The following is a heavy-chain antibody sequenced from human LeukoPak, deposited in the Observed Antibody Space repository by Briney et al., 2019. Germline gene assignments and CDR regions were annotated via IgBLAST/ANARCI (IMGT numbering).Heavy chain of an antibody. J-gene: IGHJ4*02. V-gene: IGHV1-24*01. CDR1: GYTLTELS. CDR3: ATEGVSGWLQSQPSLYYFDY. D-gene: IGHD5-24*01. CDR2: FDPEDGET. Sequence: GASVKVSCKVSGYTLTELSMHWVRQAPGKGLEWMGGFDPEDGETIYAQKFQGRVTMTEDTSTDTAYMELSSLRSEDTAVYYCATEGVSGWLQSQPSLYYFDYWGQGTLVTVSS.